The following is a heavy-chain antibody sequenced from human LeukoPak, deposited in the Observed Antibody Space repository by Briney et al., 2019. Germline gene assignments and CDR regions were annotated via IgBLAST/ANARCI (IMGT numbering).Heavy chain of an antibody. J-gene: IGHJ4*02. D-gene: IGHD6-13*01. CDR1: GGSFSGYY. CDR2: INHSGST. CDR3: ARGKLSAGYSSSWLDY. V-gene: IGHV4-34*01. Sequence: SETLSLTCAVYGGSFSGYYWSWIRQPPGKGLEWIGEINHSGSTNYNPSLKSRVTISVDTSKNQFSLKLSSVTAADTAVYYCARGKLSAGYSSSWLDYWGQGTLVTVSS.